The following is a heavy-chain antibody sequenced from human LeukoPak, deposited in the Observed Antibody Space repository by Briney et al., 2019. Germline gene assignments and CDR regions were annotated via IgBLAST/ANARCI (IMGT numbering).Heavy chain of an antibody. CDR1: GYSFTDYY. CDR3: ARADRLHGGPYLIGP. D-gene: IGHD2-21*01. CDR2: INPNGGGT. Sequence: ASVKVSCKTAGYSFTDYYMHWGRQAPGQGGEWRGWINPNGGGTSSAQKFQGRVTMTRDTSITTVYMEVSWLTSDDTAIYYCARADRLHGGPYLIGPWGQGTLVTVSS. J-gene: IGHJ5*02. V-gene: IGHV1-2*02.